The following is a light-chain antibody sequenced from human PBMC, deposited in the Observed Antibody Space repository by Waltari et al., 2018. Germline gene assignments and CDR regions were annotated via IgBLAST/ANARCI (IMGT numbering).Light chain of an antibody. CDR2: YDR. Sequence: SYVVTQPPSVSVAPGETATITCGGDNIGTYSVHWYQQKAGQAPVLVIFYDRDRPSGIPDRFSGSNSGNTGTLTISRVEAGDEARYYCHVWHPHVDPGVFGTGTEVTVL. CDR1: NIGTYS. J-gene: IGLJ1*01. V-gene: IGLV3-21*04. CDR3: HVWHPHVDPGV.